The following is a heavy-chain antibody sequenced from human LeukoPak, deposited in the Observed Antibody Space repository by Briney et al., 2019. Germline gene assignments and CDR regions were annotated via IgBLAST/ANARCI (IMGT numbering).Heavy chain of an antibody. J-gene: IGHJ4*02. CDR1: GFTFSDYY. CDR2: ISSSSSYT. D-gene: IGHD4-17*01. V-gene: IGHV3-11*06. CDR3: AKMATVTTRNYFDY. Sequence: KPGGSLRLSCAAFGFTFSDYYMSWIRQAPGKGLEWVSYISSSSSYTNYADSVKGRFTISRDNAKNSLYLQMNSLRAEDTAVYYCAKMATVTTRNYFDYWGQGTLVTVSS.